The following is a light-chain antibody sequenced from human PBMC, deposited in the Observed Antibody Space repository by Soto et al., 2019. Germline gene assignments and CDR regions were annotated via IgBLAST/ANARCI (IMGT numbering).Light chain of an antibody. CDR3: QQFNTYPLT. Sequence: DIQLTQSPSFLSASVGDRVTITCRASQGINDYLAWYQQKPGKAPKLLIYAASTLQSEVPSRFSGSASGTEFTLTISSLLPEDFATYYCQQFNTYPLTFGGGTKVEVK. CDR2: AAS. CDR1: QGINDY. J-gene: IGKJ4*01. V-gene: IGKV1-9*01.